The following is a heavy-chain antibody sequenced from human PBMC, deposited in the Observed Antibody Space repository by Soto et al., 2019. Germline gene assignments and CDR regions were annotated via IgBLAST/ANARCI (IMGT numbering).Heavy chain of an antibody. D-gene: IGHD1-26*01. V-gene: IGHV4-39*01. CDR2: IYYSGST. CDR3: ARQVQLLLWYFDL. J-gene: IGHJ2*01. Sequence: QLQLQESGPGLVKPSETLSLTCTVSGGSISSSSYYWGWIRQPPGKGLEWIGSIYYSGSTYYNPSLKSRVTMSVDTSKNQFSLKLSSVTAADTALYYCARQVQLLLWYFDLWGRGTLVTVSS. CDR1: GGSISSSSYY.